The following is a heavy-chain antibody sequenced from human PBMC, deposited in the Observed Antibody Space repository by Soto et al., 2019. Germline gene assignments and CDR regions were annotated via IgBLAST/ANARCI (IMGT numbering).Heavy chain of an antibody. CDR2: ISYDGSNK. CDR3: ARDFEDYGDYGPLFDY. Sequence: VGSLRLSCAASGFTFSSYAMHWVRQAPGKELEWVAVISYDGSNKYYADSVKGRFTISRDNSKNTLYLQMNSLRAEDTAVYYCARDFEDYGDYGPLFDYWGQGTLVTVSS. J-gene: IGHJ4*02. V-gene: IGHV3-30-3*01. D-gene: IGHD4-17*01. CDR1: GFTFSSYA.